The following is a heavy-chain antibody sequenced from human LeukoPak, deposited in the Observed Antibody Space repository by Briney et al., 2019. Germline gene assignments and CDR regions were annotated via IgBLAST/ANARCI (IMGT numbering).Heavy chain of an antibody. CDR2: VRSKANTYAT. V-gene: IGHV3-73*01. J-gene: IGHJ6*02. Sequence: GGSLRLPCAASGFTFSGSAMHWVRQASGKGLDWVGRVRSKANTYATAYAASVKGRFSISRDDSKNTAYLQLNSLKTEDTAVYYCSAAVGTDFYDYGMDVWGQGTTVTVSS. CDR1: GFTFSGSA. CDR3: SAAVGTDFYDYGMDV. D-gene: IGHD6-13*01.